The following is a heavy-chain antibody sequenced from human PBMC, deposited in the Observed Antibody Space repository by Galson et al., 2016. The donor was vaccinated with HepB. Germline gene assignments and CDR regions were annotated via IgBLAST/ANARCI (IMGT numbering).Heavy chain of an antibody. Sequence: TLSLTCTVSGGSISSVSYSWTWIRQHPGKGLEWIGYIYSSGSTYNNPSLKSRFTISVDTSKNQFSLKVSSVTAADTAVYYCARDGDHGDYIGGFDSWGQGTMVTVSS. V-gene: IGHV4-31*03. CDR3: ARDGDHGDYIGGFDS. J-gene: IGHJ3*02. CDR1: GGSISSVSYS. D-gene: IGHD4-17*01. CDR2: IYSSGST.